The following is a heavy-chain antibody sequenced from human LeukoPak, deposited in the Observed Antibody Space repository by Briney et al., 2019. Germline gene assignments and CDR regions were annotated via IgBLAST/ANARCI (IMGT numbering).Heavy chain of an antibody. J-gene: IGHJ6*02. Sequence: SETLSLTCAVYGESFSGYQWSWFRQPPGKGLECIGEINHSGSTNYNPSLKSRVTMSVDTSKKQFSLKLAAVTAADTAFYYCARPGQLGTLLYGMDVWGQGTTVTVS. CDR2: INHSGST. CDR3: ARPGQLGTLLYGMDV. D-gene: IGHD3-16*01. CDR1: GESFSGYQ. V-gene: IGHV4-34*01.